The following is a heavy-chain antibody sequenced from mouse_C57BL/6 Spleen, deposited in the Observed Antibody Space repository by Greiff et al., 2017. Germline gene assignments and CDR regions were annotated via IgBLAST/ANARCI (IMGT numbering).Heavy chain of an antibody. CDR3: AREYAGFDFDY. CDR1: GYTFTSYW. Sequence: QVQLQQPGAELVKPGASVKMSCKASGYTFTSYWITWVKQRPGQGLEWIGDIYPGSGSTIYNEKFKSKATLTVDTSSSTASMQLSILTSEDSAVYYCAREYAGFDFDYWGQGTTLTVSS. CDR2: IYPGSGST. V-gene: IGHV1-55*01. J-gene: IGHJ2*01. D-gene: IGHD2-3*01.